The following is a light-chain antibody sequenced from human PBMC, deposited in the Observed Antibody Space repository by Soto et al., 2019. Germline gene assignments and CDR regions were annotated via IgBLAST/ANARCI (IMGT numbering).Light chain of an antibody. V-gene: IGKV3-15*01. CDR3: QQYNKWPRT. CDR2: GAS. Sequence: EIVMTQSPATLSVSPGESATLSCRASQSVSSNLAWYQQKPGQAPRLLIYGASTRATGIPARFSGSGSGTEFTLTISSLQSEDLAVYYCQQYNKWPRTFGQGTNVEIK. J-gene: IGKJ1*01. CDR1: QSVSSN.